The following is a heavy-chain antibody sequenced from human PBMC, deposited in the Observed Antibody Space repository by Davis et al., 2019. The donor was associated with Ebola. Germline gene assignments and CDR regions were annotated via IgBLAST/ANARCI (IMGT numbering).Heavy chain of an antibody. V-gene: IGHV2-5*02. J-gene: IGHJ4*02. CDR3: AHIPVPPYYDILTGYLSTYFDS. CDR2: IYWDADQ. D-gene: IGHD3-9*01. CDR1: GFSFSTFGES. Sequence: SGPTLVKPTQTLTLTCTFSGFSFSTFGESVGWFRQPPGKAPEWLALIYWDADQRYRTSLKSSLTVTKDTSKNQVVLTMTNMDPVDTATYYCAHIPVPPYYDILTGYLSTYFDSWGQGILVTVSS.